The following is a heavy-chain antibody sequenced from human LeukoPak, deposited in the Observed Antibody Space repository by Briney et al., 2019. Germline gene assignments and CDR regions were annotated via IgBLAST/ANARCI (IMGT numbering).Heavy chain of an antibody. D-gene: IGHD5-24*01. CDR3: ARGDGYNYGGWFDP. CDR1: GGSISSYY. V-gene: IGHV4-59*01. J-gene: IGHJ5*02. CDR2: IYYSGST. Sequence: PSETLSLTCTVSGGSISSYYWSWIQQPPGKGLEWIGYIYYSGSTNYNPSLKSRVTISVDTSKNQFSLKLSSVTAADTAVYYCARGDGYNYGGWFDPWGQGTLVTVSS.